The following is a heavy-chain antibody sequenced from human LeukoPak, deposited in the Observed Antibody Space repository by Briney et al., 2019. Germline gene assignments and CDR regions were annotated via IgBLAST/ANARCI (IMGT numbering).Heavy chain of an antibody. Sequence: PGGSLRLSCAASGFSFSTYSMIWVRQAPGKGLEWVSSVSGTSEYIYYADSVRGRFTISRDNAKNTVYLQMNSLRAEDTAVYYCARWYSSGWYSDYWGQGTLVTVSS. CDR3: ARWYSSGWYSDY. D-gene: IGHD6-19*01. J-gene: IGHJ4*02. V-gene: IGHV3-21*06. CDR1: GFSFSTYS. CDR2: VSGTSEYI.